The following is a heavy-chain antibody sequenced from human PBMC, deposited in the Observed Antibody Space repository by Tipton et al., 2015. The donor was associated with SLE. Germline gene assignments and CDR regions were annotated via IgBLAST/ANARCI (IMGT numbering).Heavy chain of an antibody. CDR2: INHSEST. CDR3: ARVAYDFWSGYGDYYYGMDV. J-gene: IGHJ6*02. D-gene: IGHD3-3*01. V-gene: IGHV4-39*07. Sequence: GLVKPSETLSLTCTVSGGSISGSRNYWGWIRQSPGKGLEWIGEINHSESTNYNPSLKSRVTISVDTSKNQFSLKLSSVTAADTAVYYCARVAYDFWSGYGDYYYGMDVWGQGTTVTVSS. CDR1: GGSISGSRNY.